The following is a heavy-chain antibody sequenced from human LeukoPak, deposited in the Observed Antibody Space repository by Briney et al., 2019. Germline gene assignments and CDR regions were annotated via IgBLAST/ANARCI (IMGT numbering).Heavy chain of an antibody. CDR2: IIPIFGTA. D-gene: IGHD5-24*01. V-gene: IGHV1-69*06. CDR3: ARDLGDGYNPAGDAFDI. CDR1: GGTFSSYA. Sequence: ASVKVSCKASGGTFSSYAISWVRQAPGQGLEWMGGIIPIFGTANYAQKFQGRVTITADKSTSTAYMELSSLRSEDTAVYYCARDLGDGYNPAGDAFDIWGQGTMVTVSS. J-gene: IGHJ3*02.